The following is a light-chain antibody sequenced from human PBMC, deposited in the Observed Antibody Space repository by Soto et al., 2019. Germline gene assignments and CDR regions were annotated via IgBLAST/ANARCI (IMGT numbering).Light chain of an antibody. Sequence: EIVMTQSPATLSVSPGERATLSCRASQSVSGNLAWYQQKPGQAPRLLIYGASTRATGIPARFSGSGSGTEFTLTIGSLQSEDVAVYNCQQYNNWPVTFGQGTKLEIK. CDR1: QSVSGN. V-gene: IGKV3-15*01. CDR3: QQYNNWPVT. J-gene: IGKJ2*01. CDR2: GAS.